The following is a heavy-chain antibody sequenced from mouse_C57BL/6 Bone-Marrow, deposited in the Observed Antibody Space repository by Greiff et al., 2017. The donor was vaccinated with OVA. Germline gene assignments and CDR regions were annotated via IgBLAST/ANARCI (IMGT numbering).Heavy chain of an antibody. CDR1: GYSFTSYY. CDR3: ARYNYDYDEGYYYAMDY. D-gene: IGHD2-4*01. Sequence: QVQLKESGPELVKPGASVKISCKASGYSFTSYYIHWVKQRPGQGLEWIGWIYPGSGNTKYNEKFKGKATLTADTSSSTAYMQLSSLTSEDSAVYYCARYNYDYDEGYYYAMDYWGQGTSVTVSS. J-gene: IGHJ4*01. CDR2: IYPGSGNT. V-gene: IGHV1-66*01.